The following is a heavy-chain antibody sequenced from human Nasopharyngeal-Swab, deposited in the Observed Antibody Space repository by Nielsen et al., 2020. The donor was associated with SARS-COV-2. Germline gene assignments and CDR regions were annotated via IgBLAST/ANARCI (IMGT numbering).Heavy chain of an antibody. V-gene: IGHV4/OR15-8*01. CDR1: GFTFSSYAM. CDR2: IYHSGST. Sequence: ESLKISCAASGFTFSSYAMSWVRQPPGKGLEWIGEIYHSGSTNYNPSLKSRVTISVDKSKNQFSLKLSSVTAADTAVYYCARVGWVVGAAYFDYWGQGTLVTVSS. CDR3: ARVGWVVGAAYFDY. J-gene: IGHJ4*02. D-gene: IGHD1-26*01.